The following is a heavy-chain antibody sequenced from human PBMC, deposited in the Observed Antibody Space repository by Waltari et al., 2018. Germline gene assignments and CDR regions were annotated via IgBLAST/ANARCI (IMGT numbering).Heavy chain of an antibody. CDR1: GGSFSGYY. CDR2: INHSGST. D-gene: IGHD2-2*01. CDR3: WGATKYYYYYYMDV. V-gene: IGHV4-34*01. Sequence: QVQLQQWGAGLLKPSEPLSLTCAVYGGSFSGYYWSWIRQPPGKGLEWIGEINHSGSTNYNPSLKSRVTISVDTSKNQFSLKLSSVTAADTAVYYCWGATKYYYYYYMDVWGKGTTVTVSS. J-gene: IGHJ6*03.